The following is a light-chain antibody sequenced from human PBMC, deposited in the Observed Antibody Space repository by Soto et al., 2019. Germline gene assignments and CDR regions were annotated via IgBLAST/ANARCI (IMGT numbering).Light chain of an antibody. CDR1: SSDIGAYNF. J-gene: IGLJ2*01. CDR3: TSWTTSTTMI. V-gene: IGLV2-14*03. Sequence: QSALTQPASVSGSPGQSNTISCTGTSSDIGAYNFVSWYQQHPGKAPKLMLYDVNIRPSGVSNRFSGYKSGNTASLTISGLQAEDEADYYCTSWTTSTTMIFGGGTKLTVL. CDR2: DVN.